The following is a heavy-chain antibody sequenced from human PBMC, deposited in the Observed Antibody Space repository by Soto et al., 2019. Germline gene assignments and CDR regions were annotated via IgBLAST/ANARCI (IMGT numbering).Heavy chain of an antibody. V-gene: IGHV3-15*01. J-gene: IGHJ4*02. CDR1: GFTFSNAW. CDR2: IKSKTDGGTT. Sequence: GGSLRLSCAASGFTFSNAWMSWVRQAPGKGLEWVGRIKSKTDGGTTDYAAPVKGRFTISRDDSKNTAYLQLNSLKTEDTAVYYCTSHSPEDMIRKWGQGTLVTVSS. CDR3: TSHSPEDMIRK. D-gene: IGHD2-15*01.